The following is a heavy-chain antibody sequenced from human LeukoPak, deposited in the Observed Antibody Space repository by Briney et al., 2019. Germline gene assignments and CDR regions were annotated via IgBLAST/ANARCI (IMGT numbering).Heavy chain of an antibody. V-gene: IGHV3-21*01. CDR3: ATTDSFPDAFDI. D-gene: IGHD2-15*01. CDR2: ISSSSSCI. J-gene: IGHJ3*02. Sequence: GGSLRLSCAASGFTFSSYSMNWVRQAPGKGLEWVSSISSSSSCIYYADSVKGRFTISRDNAKNSLYLQMNSLRAEDTAVYYCATTDSFPDAFDIWGQGTMVTVSS. CDR1: GFTFSSYS.